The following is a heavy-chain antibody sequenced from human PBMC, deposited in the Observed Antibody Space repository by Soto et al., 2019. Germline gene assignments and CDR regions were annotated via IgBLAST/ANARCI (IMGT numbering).Heavy chain of an antibody. Sequence: ASVKVSCKASGGTFSSYAISWVRQAPGQGLEWMGGIIPIFGTANYAQKFQGRVTITADESTSTAYMELSSLRSEDTAVYYCAYRAPYCSSTRCPFDYWGQGTLVTVS. V-gene: IGHV1-69*13. CDR1: GGTFSSYA. J-gene: IGHJ4*02. CDR3: AYRAPYCSSTRCPFDY. CDR2: IIPIFGTA. D-gene: IGHD2-2*01.